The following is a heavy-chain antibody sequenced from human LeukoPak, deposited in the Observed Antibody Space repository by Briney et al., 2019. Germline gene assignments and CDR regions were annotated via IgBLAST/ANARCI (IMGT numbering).Heavy chain of an antibody. CDR1: GGSFSGYY. CDR2: INHSGST. D-gene: IGHD3-10*01. V-gene: IGHV4-34*01. Sequence: PSETLSLTCAVYGGSFSGYYWSWLRQPPGKGLEWIGEINHSGSTNYNPSLKSRVTISVDTSKNQFSLKLSSVTAADTAVYYCARWSYYGSGSYYREYYYYYMDVWGKGTTVTVSS. CDR3: ARWSYYGSGSYYREYYYYYMDV. J-gene: IGHJ6*03.